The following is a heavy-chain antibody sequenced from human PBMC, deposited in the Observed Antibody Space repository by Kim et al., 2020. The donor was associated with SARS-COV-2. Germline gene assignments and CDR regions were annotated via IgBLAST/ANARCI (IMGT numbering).Heavy chain of an antibody. CDR2: IYYSGST. CDR1: GGSISSSSYY. V-gene: IGHV4-39*01. J-gene: IGHJ5*02. Sequence: SETLSLTCTVSGGSISSSSYYWGWIRQPPGKGLEWIGSIYYSGSTYYNPSLKSRVTISVDTSKNQFSLKLSSVTAADTAVYYCARYFGFWWFDPWGQGTLVTVSS. D-gene: IGHD3-10*01. CDR3: ARYFGFWWFDP.